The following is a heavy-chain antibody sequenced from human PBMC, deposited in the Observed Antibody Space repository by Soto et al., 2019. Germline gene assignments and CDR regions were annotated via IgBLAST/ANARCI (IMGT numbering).Heavy chain of an antibody. J-gene: IGHJ4*01. CDR3: ALKGIFHSHD. CDR1: GFTFSGYP. V-gene: IGHV3-23*01. D-gene: IGHD3-3*01. CDR2: FSTSADRL. Sequence: GGSLRLSCAGSGFTFSGYPMTWVRQAAGKGLEWVSVFSTSADRLDYADSLKGRFTISRDNSKNMLYLQMNSLRDEDTAIYYCALKGIFHSHDWGHGTPVTVSS.